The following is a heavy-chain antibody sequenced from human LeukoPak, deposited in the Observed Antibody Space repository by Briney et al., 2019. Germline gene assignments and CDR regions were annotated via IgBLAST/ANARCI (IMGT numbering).Heavy chain of an antibody. Sequence: GGSLRLSCAASGFTFSSYGMNWVRQAPGKGLEWVSSISGSSTYTYYADSVQGRFTISRDNAKNSLYLQMNSLRAEDTAVYYCARGQYSSSWSNPDYWGQGTLVTVSS. V-gene: IGHV3-21*01. D-gene: IGHD6-13*01. CDR2: ISGSSTYT. J-gene: IGHJ4*02. CDR3: ARGQYSSSWSNPDY. CDR1: GFTFSSYG.